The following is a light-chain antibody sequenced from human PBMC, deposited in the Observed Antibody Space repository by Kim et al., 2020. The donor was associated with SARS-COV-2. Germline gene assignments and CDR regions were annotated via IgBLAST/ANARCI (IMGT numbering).Light chain of an antibody. CDR1: SRDVGSYNL. V-gene: IGLV2-23*02. J-gene: IGLJ1*01. CDR3: CSRAGSRAFYV. Sequence: QSITISFTETSRDVGSYNLFSLYLRSPGKAPKIVIYDVSKWPLGFSSRLAGSKSSNAASLAISGLQTEDEADYYCCSRAGSRAFYVFGTGTKGTVL. CDR2: DVS.